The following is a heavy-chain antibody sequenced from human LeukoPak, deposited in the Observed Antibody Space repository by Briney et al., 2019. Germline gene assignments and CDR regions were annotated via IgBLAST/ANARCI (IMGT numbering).Heavy chain of an antibody. V-gene: IGHV3-7*03. CDR3: ARNNGMDV. CDR2: VNRDGSET. CDR1: GFALSSHW. J-gene: IGHJ6*02. Sequence: GALRLSCAASGFALSSHWMTWVRQVPGRGPEWVANVNRDGSETYYLDSVKGRFTISKDNAKNSLYLQMNSLRAEDTALYHCARNNGMDVWGQGTTVIVSS.